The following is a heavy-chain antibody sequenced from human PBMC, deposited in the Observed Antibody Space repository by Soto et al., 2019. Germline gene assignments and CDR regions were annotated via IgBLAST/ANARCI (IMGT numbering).Heavy chain of an antibody. Sequence: PGGSLRLSCAASGFTFSSYWMTWFRQAPGKGLEWVADMNQDGGEKYYVDSVKGRFTISRDNAKTSLYLQMNSLRVEDTAVYYCARVDCSPSNYNNLYYGRDVWGQGTTVTVSS. J-gene: IGHJ6*02. D-gene: IGHD4-4*01. CDR1: GFTFSSYW. CDR2: MNQDGGEK. V-gene: IGHV3-7*04. CDR3: ARVDCSPSNYNNLYYGRDV.